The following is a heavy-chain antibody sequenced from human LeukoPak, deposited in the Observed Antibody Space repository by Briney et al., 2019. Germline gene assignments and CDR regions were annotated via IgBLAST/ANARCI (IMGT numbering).Heavy chain of an antibody. V-gene: IGHV4-59*01. D-gene: IGHD4-11*01. CDR2: VYYTGRT. Sequence: PSETLSLTCTVSGGSISSYYLSWIRQPPGKGLEWIGYVYYTGRTNYNPSLKSRVTTSVDTSKNEFSLNLTSVTAADTAVYYCARDYSNYILDYWGQGALVTVSS. CDR1: GGSISSYY. CDR3: ARDYSNYILDY. J-gene: IGHJ4*02.